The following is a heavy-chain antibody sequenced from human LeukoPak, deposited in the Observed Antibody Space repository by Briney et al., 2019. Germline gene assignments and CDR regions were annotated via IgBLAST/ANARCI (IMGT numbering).Heavy chain of an antibody. V-gene: IGHV3-13*01. CDR2: IDTAGDT. CDR1: GFTFSSYD. Sequence: GGSLRLSCAASGFTFSSYDMHWVRQATGKGLEWVSAIDTAGDTYYPGSVKGRFTISRENAKNSLYLQMNSLRAGDTAVYYCATATEDAFDIWGQGTMVTVSS. CDR3: ATATEDAFDI. J-gene: IGHJ3*02. D-gene: IGHD1-1*01.